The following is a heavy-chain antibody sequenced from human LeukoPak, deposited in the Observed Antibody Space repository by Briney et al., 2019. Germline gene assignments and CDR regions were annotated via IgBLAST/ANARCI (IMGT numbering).Heavy chain of an antibody. D-gene: IGHD6-6*01. V-gene: IGHV4-34*01. Sequence: SETLSLTCAVYGESFSGYYWSWIRQPPGKGLEWIGEINHSGSTNYNPSLKSRVTISVDTSKNQFSLKLSSVTAADTAVYYCARYSSSSGGMDVWGQGTTVTVSS. CDR1: GESFSGYY. CDR3: ARYSSSSGGMDV. J-gene: IGHJ6*02. CDR2: INHSGST.